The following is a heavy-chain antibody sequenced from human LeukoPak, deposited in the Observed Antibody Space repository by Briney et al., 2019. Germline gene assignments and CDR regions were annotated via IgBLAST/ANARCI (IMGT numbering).Heavy chain of an antibody. D-gene: IGHD3-10*01. V-gene: IGHV4-39*07. CDR1: GGSISSSSYY. CDR2: IYYSGST. CDR3: AKDKSMVRELDY. Sequence: SETLSLTCTVSGGSISSSSYYWGWIRQPPGKGLEWIGSIYYSGSTYYNPSLKSRVTISVDTSKNQFSLKLSSVTAADTAVYYCAKDKSMVRELDYWGQGTLVTVSS. J-gene: IGHJ4*02.